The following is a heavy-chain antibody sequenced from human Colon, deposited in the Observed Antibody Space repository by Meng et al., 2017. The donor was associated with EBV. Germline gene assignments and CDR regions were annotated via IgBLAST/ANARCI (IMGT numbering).Heavy chain of an antibody. J-gene: IGHJ4*02. V-gene: IGHV4-39*07. Sequence: LQQQGSGPGLVRPSGTLSLTCSVSGDSISGRGAYWGWVRQPPGKGLEWIGNIYYTGSTYYNPSLKSRVTISVDTSKNQFSLKVTSMTAADTAVYYCARDGPLLWGPGTLVTVSS. CDR1: GDSISGRGAY. CDR3: ARDGPLL. CDR2: IYYTGST.